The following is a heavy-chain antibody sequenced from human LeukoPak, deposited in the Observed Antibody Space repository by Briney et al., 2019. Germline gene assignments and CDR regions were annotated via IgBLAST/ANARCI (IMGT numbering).Heavy chain of an antibody. D-gene: IGHD6-13*01. CDR2: IYPGDSDT. J-gene: IGHJ6*02. CDR3: ARQGSRSSWLDYYYGMDV. CDR1: GYSFTSNW. V-gene: IGHV5-51*01. Sequence: GESLKISCKGSGYSFTSNWIGWVRQMPGKGLEWMGIIYPGDSDTRYSPSFQGQVTISADKSISTAYLQWSSLKASDTAMYYCARQGSRSSWLDYYYGMDVWGQGTTVTVSS.